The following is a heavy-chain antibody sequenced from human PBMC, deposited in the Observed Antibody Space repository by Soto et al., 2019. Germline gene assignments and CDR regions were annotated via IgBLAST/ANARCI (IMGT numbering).Heavy chain of an antibody. J-gene: IGHJ4*02. CDR2: INHSGST. CDR1: GGSFSGYY. CDR3: ARGGDYVWGSYRSPYYFDY. D-gene: IGHD3-16*02. Sequence: PSETLSLTCAVYGGSFSGYYWSWIRQPPGKGLEWIGEINHSGSTNHNPSLKSRVTISVDTSKNQFSLKLSSVTAADTAVYYCARGGDYVWGSYRSPYYFDYWGQGTLVTVSS. V-gene: IGHV4-34*01.